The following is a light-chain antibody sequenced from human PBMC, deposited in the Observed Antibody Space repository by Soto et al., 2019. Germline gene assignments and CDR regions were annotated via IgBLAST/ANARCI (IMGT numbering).Light chain of an antibody. Sequence: QSALTQPASVSGSPGQSITISCTGTSSDIGGYYYISWYQQHPGKVPKLIIYDVTARPSGVSNRFSGSKSGNTDSLTISGLEAEDEADYYCSSYTSSSTGVVFGGGTKLTVL. V-gene: IGLV2-14*01. CDR2: DVT. J-gene: IGLJ2*01. CDR3: SSYTSSSTGVV. CDR1: SSDIGGYYY.